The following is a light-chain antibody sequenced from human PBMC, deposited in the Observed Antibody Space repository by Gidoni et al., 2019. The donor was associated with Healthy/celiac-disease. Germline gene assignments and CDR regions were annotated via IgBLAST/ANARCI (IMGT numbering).Light chain of an antibody. CDR2: DAS. J-gene: IGKJ4*01. CDR1: QDISNY. Sequence: DIQMTQSPSSLSASVGDRVTITCQASQDISNYLNWYQQKPGKAPKLLIYDASNLETGVQSRFTARGSGTDFTFTISSLQPEDIATYYCQQYDNLLLTFGGGTKVEIK. V-gene: IGKV1-33*01. CDR3: QQYDNLLLT.